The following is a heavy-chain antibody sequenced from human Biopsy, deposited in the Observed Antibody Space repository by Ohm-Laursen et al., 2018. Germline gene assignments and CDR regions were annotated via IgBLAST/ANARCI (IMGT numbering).Heavy chain of an antibody. J-gene: IGHJ4*02. CDR1: GYTFTSYD. Sequence: SVKVSCKASGYTFTSYDISWVRQAPGQGLEWMGWISPYNDKTSYPPKLQGRVTMTADTSTNTAHMELRSLRSDDTAVYCCARVFCTSTTCYGLLDNWGQGTVVTVSS. D-gene: IGHD2/OR15-2a*01. V-gene: IGHV1-18*01. CDR2: ISPYNDKT. CDR3: ARVFCTSTTCYGLLDN.